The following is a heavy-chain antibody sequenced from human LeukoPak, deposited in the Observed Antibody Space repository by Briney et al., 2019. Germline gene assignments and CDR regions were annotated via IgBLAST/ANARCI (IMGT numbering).Heavy chain of an antibody. Sequence: ASVKVSCKVSGYTLTELSMHWVRQAPGKGLEWMGGFDPEDGETIYAQKFQGRVTITTDESTSTAYMELSSLRSEDTGVYYCARGSYRPIAAAGTNYFDYWGQGTLVTVSS. CDR3: ARGSYRPIAAAGTNYFDY. CDR1: GYTLTELS. CDR2: FDPEDGET. J-gene: IGHJ4*02. V-gene: IGHV1-24*01. D-gene: IGHD6-13*01.